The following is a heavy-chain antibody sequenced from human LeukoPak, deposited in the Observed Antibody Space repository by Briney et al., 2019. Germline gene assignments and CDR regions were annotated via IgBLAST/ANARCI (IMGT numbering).Heavy chain of an antibody. CDR2: ISSNGGST. J-gene: IGHJ4*02. D-gene: IGHD6-13*01. Sequence: PGGSLRLSCAASGFTFSGYAMHWVRQAPGKGLEYVSAISSNGGSTYYANSVKGRFTISRDNSKNTLYLQMGSLRAEDMAVYYCARDHEQLVLDYWGQGTLVTVSS. CDR1: GFTFSGYA. CDR3: ARDHEQLVLDY. V-gene: IGHV3-64*01.